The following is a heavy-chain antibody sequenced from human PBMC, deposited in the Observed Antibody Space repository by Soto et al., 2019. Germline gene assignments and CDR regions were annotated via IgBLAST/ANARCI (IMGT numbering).Heavy chain of an antibody. CDR2: MQPSSGRT. D-gene: IGHD3-3*01. J-gene: IGHJ4*02. CDR1: GYSFTSLD. Sequence: QVQLVQSGAEVREPGASVKVSCKASGYSFTSLDINWVRQTTGQGLEWMGWMQPSSGRTGYAQKFQGRVTMTRDTSIHTAYMELSSLTSDDTAFYYCARGVTDGVDYWGQGTLVTVSS. V-gene: IGHV1-8*01. CDR3: ARGVTDGVDY.